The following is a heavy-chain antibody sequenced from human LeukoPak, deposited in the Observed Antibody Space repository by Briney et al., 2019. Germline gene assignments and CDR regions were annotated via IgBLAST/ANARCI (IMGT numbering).Heavy chain of an antibody. CDR3: ARQTGSGLFILP. V-gene: IGHV4-39*01. CDR1: GGSISSTTYY. J-gene: IGHJ4*02. D-gene: IGHD3/OR15-3a*01. CDR2: IYYSGST. Sequence: SETLSLTCTVSGGSISSTTYYWGWIRQPPGKGLEWIGSIYYSGSTYYNASLKSQVSISIDTSKNQFSLRLTSVTAADTAVYYCARQTGSGLFILPGGQGTLVTVSS.